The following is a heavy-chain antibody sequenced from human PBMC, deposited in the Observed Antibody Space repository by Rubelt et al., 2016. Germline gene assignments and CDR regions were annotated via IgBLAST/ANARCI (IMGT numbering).Heavy chain of an antibody. CDR2: IYYSGST. J-gene: IGHJ3*02. Sequence: QLQLQESGPGLVKPSETLSLTCTVSGGSISSRSYYWGWIRQPPGKGLEWIGSIYYSGSTYYNPSLKSRVTISVDTSKNQCSLKLSSVTAADTAVYYCARLPTYDYATDAFDIWGQGTMVTVSS. D-gene: IGHD3-10*01. CDR3: ARLPTYDYATDAFDI. CDR1: GGSISSRSYY. V-gene: IGHV4-39*01.